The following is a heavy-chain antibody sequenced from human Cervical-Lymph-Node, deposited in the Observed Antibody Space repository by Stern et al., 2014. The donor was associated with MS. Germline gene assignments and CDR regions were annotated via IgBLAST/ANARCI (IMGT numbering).Heavy chain of an antibody. CDR3: VRDHYDILTGYYIDY. Sequence: DVQLEESGGGLTQPGGSLRLSCATSGFTVSSNYMSWAPQAPGKGLARGSVIHSGGYTSYVDSVKGRFTISRDNSKNTLYLQMNSLRAEDTAVYYCVRDHYDILTGYYIDYWGQGTLVTVSS. CDR2: IHSGGYT. J-gene: IGHJ4*02. CDR1: GFTVSSNY. V-gene: IGHV3-53*01. D-gene: IGHD3-9*01.